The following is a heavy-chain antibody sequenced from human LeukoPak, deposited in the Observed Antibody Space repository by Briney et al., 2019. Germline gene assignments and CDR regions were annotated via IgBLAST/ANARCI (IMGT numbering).Heavy chain of an antibody. J-gene: IGHJ5*02. D-gene: IGHD1-26*01. Sequence: PSETLSLTCTVSGGSISSSSYYWGWIRQPPGKGLEWIGSIYYSGSAYYNPSLKSRVTISVHTSKNQFSLNLTSVTATDTAVYYCARQGGSPDWFDPWGQGTLVIVSS. CDR3: ARQGGSPDWFDP. CDR1: GGSISSSSYY. V-gene: IGHV4-39*01. CDR2: IYYSGSA.